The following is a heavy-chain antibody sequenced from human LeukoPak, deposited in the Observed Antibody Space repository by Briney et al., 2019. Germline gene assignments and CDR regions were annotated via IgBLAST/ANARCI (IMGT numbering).Heavy chain of an antibody. CDR3: TRDLMDYDVSTGLHHYYMDV. V-gene: IGHV3-23*01. CDR2: ISASGGGT. Sequence: HHGGSLRLSCAASGFTFSSYAMSWVRQAPGKGLEWVSGISASGGGTYYADSVRGRFTISRDNAKNTLYLQMNTLRVEDTAVYYCTRDLMDYDVSTGLHHYYMDVWGQGTTVTVSS. J-gene: IGHJ6*02. CDR1: GFTFSSYA. D-gene: IGHD3-9*01.